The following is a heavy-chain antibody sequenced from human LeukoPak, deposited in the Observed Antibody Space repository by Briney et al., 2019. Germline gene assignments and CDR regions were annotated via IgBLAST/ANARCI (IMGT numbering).Heavy chain of an antibody. D-gene: IGHD4-17*01. Sequence: PGGSLRLSCAASGFTFSSYGMHWVRQAPGKGLEWVAFTRYDGSNKYYADSVKGRFTISRDNSKNTLYLQMNSLRAEDTAVYYCAKLAKVTTWHYWGQGTLVTVSS. J-gene: IGHJ4*02. V-gene: IGHV3-30*02. CDR1: GFTFSSYG. CDR3: AKLAKVTTWHY. CDR2: TRYDGSNK.